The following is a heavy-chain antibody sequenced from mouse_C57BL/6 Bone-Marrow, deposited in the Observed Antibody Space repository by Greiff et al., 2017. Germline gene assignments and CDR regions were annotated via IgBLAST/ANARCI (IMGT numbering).Heavy chain of an antibody. J-gene: IGHJ4*01. Sequence: EVNLVESGGDLVKPGGSLKLSCAASGFTFSSYGMSWVRQTPDKRLEWVATISSGGSYTYYPDSVKGRFTISRDNAKNTLYLQMSSLKSEDTAMYYWARRNYDYDAGLYYYAMDYWGQGTSVTVSS. CDR3: ARRNYDYDAGLYYYAMDY. CDR2: ISSGGSYT. CDR1: GFTFSSYG. D-gene: IGHD2-4*01. V-gene: IGHV5-6*02.